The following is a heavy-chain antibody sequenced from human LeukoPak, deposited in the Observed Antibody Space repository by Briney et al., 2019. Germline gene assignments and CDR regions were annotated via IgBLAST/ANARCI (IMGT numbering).Heavy chain of an antibody. J-gene: IGHJ4*02. V-gene: IGHV3-21*01. CDR3: ARDHHSSGWSRGFDY. CDR2: IGSSSSYI. D-gene: IGHD6-19*01. CDR1: GFTFSSYS. Sequence: GGSLRLSCAASGFTFSSYSTNWVRQAPGKGLEWVSSIGSSSSYIYYADSVKGRFTFSRDNAKNSLYLQMNSLRAEDTAVYYCARDHHSSGWSRGFDYWGQGTLVAVSS.